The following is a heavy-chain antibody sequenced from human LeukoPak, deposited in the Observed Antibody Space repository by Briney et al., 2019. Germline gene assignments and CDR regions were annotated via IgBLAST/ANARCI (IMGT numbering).Heavy chain of an antibody. D-gene: IGHD2-15*01. J-gene: IGHJ3*02. Sequence: GGTLTLSCAASEFTFSSYWMTWVRQAPGKGREWVVDIKQDGSDKYYVHSVKGRFTISRQNAKKPLFLQMNSLGAEETAVYYCARHRSGGSQDDAFDIWGQGTLVTVSS. V-gene: IGHV3-7*01. CDR2: IKQDGSDK. CDR3: ARHRSGGSQDDAFDI. CDR1: EFTFSSYW.